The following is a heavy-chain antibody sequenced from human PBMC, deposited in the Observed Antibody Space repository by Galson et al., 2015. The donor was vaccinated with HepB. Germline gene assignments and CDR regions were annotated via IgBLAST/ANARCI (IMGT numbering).Heavy chain of an antibody. V-gene: IGHV3-7*03. J-gene: IGHJ4*02. CDR3: ARDYYDSSGLIDY. Sequence: SLRLSYAASGFTFSSYWMSWVRQAPGKGLEWVANIKQDGSEKYYVDSVKGRFTISRDNAKNSLYLQMNSLRAEDTAVYYCARDYYDSSGLIDYWGQGTLVTVSS. D-gene: IGHD3-22*01. CDR2: IKQDGSEK. CDR1: GFTFSSYW.